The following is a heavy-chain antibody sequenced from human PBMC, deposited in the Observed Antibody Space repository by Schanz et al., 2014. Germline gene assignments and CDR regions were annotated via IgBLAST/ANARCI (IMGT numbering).Heavy chain of an antibody. V-gene: IGHV3-13*01. J-gene: IGHJ4*02. CDR1: GFTLSNSD. D-gene: IGHD1-1*01. Sequence: EVQLVESGGGLVKPGGSLGLSCAASGFTLSNSDMHWVRQGTGKGLEWVSTIGYLGDTYYPDSVKGRFTVSRDSGQNSLYLQMNSLRAGYAGVYYCARGTDWNRHYWGQGALVTVSS. CDR3: ARGTDWNRHY. CDR2: IGYLGDT.